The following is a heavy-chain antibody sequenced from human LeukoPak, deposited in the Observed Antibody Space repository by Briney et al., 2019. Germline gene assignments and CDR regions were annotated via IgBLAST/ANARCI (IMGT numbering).Heavy chain of an antibody. D-gene: IGHD3-16*01. V-gene: IGHV3-23*01. CDR3: AKSYGLDY. CDR1: GFTFSSYA. J-gene: IGHJ4*02. CDR2: ISGSGGNT. Sequence: GGSLRLSCAASGFTFSSYAMSWVRQAPEKGLEWVSAISGSGGNTYYADSVKGRFTISRDNSKNALYLQMNTLRAEDTAVYYCAKSYGLDYWGQGTLVTVSS.